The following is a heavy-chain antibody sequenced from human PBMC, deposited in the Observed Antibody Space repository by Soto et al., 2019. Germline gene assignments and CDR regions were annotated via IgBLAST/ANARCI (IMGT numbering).Heavy chain of an antibody. D-gene: IGHD3-22*01. V-gene: IGHV3-7*01. CDR2: IKQDCGAK. J-gene: IGHJ4*02. CDR3: ARDRVMIVELDY. Sequence: GGSLRPSCAASGFSVSSYWMSWARQAPGKGLGWVPNIKQDCGAKYYVESVKGRFTITRDNAKNTLYLQMSSLRAEDTAVYYCARDRVMIVELDYWGQGTLVTVSS. CDR1: GFSVSSYW.